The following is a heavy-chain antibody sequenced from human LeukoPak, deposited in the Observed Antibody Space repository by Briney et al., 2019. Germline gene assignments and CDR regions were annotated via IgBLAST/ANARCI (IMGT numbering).Heavy chain of an antibody. Sequence: PGRSLRLSCAASGFTFSTYGMHWVRQAPGKGLEWVAAISSDGRNKYYLDSVKGRFTISRDNSKNTLYLQLNSLRAEDTGVYYCAKGGYSYGTAGYWGQGTLVTVSS. D-gene: IGHD5-18*01. J-gene: IGHJ4*02. CDR1: GFTFSTYG. CDR2: ISSDGRNK. V-gene: IGHV3-30*18. CDR3: AKGGYSYGTAGY.